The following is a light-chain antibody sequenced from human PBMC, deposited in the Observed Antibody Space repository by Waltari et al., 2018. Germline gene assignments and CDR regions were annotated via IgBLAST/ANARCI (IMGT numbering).Light chain of an antibody. V-gene: IGKV2-28*01. CDR2: LGS. Sequence: DIVMTQSPLSLSVTPGEPASISCRSGQSLLYRDEYNYLDWYQQKPGQSPQLLIYLGSNRASGVPERFSGSGSGTDFTLEITRVEAEDVAVYYCMQALQTPWTFGQGTRLEIK. J-gene: IGKJ1*01. CDR3: MQALQTPWT. CDR1: QSLLYRDEYNY.